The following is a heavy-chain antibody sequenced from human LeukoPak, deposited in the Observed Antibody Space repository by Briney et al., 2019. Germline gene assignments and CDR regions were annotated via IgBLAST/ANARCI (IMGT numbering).Heavy chain of an antibody. CDR3: AREVSEGFDF. Sequence: GGSLRLSCTASGFTFSGYSMNWIRQAPGKGLEWVSSFGTRSTSIYHAGSVKGRFAISRDNAKNSLYLQMNSLRAGDTALYYCAREVSEGFDFWGQGTLVTVSS. CDR2: FGTRSTSI. V-gene: IGHV3-21*01. D-gene: IGHD3-22*01. CDR1: GFTFSGYS. J-gene: IGHJ4*02.